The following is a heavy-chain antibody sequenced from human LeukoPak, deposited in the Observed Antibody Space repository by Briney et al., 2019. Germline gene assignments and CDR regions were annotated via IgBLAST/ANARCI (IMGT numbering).Heavy chain of an antibody. CDR3: ASTRQEYYDASGYPDRFDP. J-gene: IGHJ5*02. CDR2: VNFIDGA. D-gene: IGHD3-22*01. CDR1: GDSITSSVYY. V-gene: IGHV4-39*01. Sequence: PSATLSLTCTVSGDSITSSVYYWGWVRQPPGKGLEWIGSVNFIDGAYYNSSLKSRVTISVDSSKNQVSLKLTSVTAADTAVCHCASTRQEYYDASGYPDRFDPWGQGTLVTVSS.